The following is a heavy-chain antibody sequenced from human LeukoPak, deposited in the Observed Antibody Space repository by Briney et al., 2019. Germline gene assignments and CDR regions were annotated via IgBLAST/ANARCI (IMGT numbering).Heavy chain of an antibody. CDR1: GYTFTSYY. CDR3: TKQQLGRTFDP. J-gene: IGHJ5*02. D-gene: IGHD6-13*01. Sequence: ASVTVSCKASGYTFTSYYTHWVRQAPGQGLEWMGIINPSGGSTSYAQKFQGRVTMTRDTSTSTVYMELSSLRSEDTAVYYCTKQQLGRTFDPWGQGTLVTVSS. CDR2: INPSGGST. V-gene: IGHV1-46*01.